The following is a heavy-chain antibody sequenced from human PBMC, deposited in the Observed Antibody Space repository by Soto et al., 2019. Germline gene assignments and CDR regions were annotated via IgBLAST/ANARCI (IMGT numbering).Heavy chain of an antibody. Sequence: SETLSLTCTVSGGSVSSGSYYWSWIRQPPGKGLEWIGYIYYSGSTNYNPSLKSRVTISVDTSKNQFSLKLSSVTAADTAVYYCARGIEGWYQGRYYGMDVWGQGTTVTVSS. D-gene: IGHD6-19*01. J-gene: IGHJ6*02. CDR3: ARGIEGWYQGRYYGMDV. CDR1: GGSVSSGSYY. V-gene: IGHV4-61*01. CDR2: IYYSGST.